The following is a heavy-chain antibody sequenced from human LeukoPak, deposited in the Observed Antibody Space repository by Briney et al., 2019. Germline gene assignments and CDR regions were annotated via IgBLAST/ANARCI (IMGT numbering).Heavy chain of an antibody. CDR1: GGSISSYY. Sequence: SETLSLTCTVSGGSISSYYWSWIRQPPGKGLEWIGYIYYSGSTNYNPSLKSRVTISVDTSKNQFSLKLSSVTAADTAVYYCARVMHRGYSSNYWYFDLWGRGTLVTVSS. CDR3: ARVMHRGYSSNYWYFDL. V-gene: IGHV4-59*01. J-gene: IGHJ2*01. D-gene: IGHD5-18*01. CDR2: IYYSGST.